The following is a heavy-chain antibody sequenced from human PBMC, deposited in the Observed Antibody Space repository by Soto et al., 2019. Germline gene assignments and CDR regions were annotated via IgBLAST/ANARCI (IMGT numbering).Heavy chain of an antibody. CDR3: ARAIGWFGELLGGYYFDY. Sequence: QLQLQESGSGLVKPSQTLSLTCAVSGGSISSGGYSWSWIRQPPGKGLEWIGYIYHSGSTYYNPSLKSRVPLSVDRSKHQFSLKLSSVTAADTAVYYCARAIGWFGELLGGYYFDYWGQGTLVTVSS. D-gene: IGHD3-10*01. V-gene: IGHV4-30-2*01. CDR1: GGSISSGGYS. J-gene: IGHJ4*02. CDR2: IYHSGST.